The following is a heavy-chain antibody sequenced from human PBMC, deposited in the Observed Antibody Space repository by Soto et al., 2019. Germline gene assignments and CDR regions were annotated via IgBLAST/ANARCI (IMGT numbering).Heavy chain of an antibody. J-gene: IGHJ6*02. V-gene: IGHV4-4*07. CDR1: GVSITSYY. Sequence: SETLSLTCSVPGVSITSYYWGWIRQSAGGGLEWMGRINTDGLSTYSPSFKSRLTMSLDTSKNQVSLRLISVTAADTAVYFCARVPVAVAATEDYYGLDVWGQGTTVTVSS. CDR2: INTDGLS. D-gene: IGHD2-15*01. CDR3: ARVPVAVAATEDYYGLDV.